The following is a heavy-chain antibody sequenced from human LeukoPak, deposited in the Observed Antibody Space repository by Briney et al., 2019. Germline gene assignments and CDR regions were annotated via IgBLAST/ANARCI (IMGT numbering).Heavy chain of an antibody. Sequence: ASVKVSCKASGGSFSSYAISWVRQAPGQGLEWMGGIIPISDTPNYAQKFRGRVRITADEFTSTAYMELSSLRSEDTAVYYCARKVAARRPYFDYWGQGTLVTVSS. CDR2: IIPISDTP. D-gene: IGHD6-6*01. CDR3: ARKVAARRPYFDY. J-gene: IGHJ4*02. CDR1: GGSFSSYA. V-gene: IGHV1-69*13.